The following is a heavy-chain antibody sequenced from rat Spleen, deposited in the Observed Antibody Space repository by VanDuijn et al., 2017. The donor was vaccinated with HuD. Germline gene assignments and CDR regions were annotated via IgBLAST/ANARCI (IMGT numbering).Heavy chain of an antibody. Sequence: EVQLVESDGGLVQPGRSLKLSCAASGFTLSDHYMAWVRQAPTKGLEWVATISTGGGNTYYRDSVKGRFTISRDNAKSTLYLQMDSLRSEDTATYYCARASYSGAVMYTTDYWGQGVMVTVSS. CDR1: GFTLSDHY. D-gene: IGHD1-6*01. CDR2: ISTGGGNT. V-gene: IGHV5-25*01. CDR3: ARASYSGAVMYTTDY. J-gene: IGHJ2*01.